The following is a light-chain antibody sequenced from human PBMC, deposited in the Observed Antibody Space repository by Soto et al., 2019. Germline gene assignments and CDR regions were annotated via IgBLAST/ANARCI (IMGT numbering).Light chain of an antibody. Sequence: QLVLTQSPSASASLGASVTLTCTLTGGHSTYSIGWHQQQPQRGPRFLMRLNSDGSHSKGDVIPDRFSGSSSGAERFLTSSSLQSEDEADYYCQSWGRGIVVFGGGTKLTVL. CDR2: LNSDGSH. J-gene: IGLJ2*01. CDR3: QSWGRGIVV. CDR1: GGHSTYS. V-gene: IGLV4-69*02.